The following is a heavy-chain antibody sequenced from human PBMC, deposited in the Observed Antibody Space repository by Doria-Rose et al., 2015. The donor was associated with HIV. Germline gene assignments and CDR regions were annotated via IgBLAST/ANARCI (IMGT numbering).Heavy chain of an antibody. V-gene: IGHV4-59*01. CDR2: IYYSGST. J-gene: IGHJ2*01. Sequence: VQLQESGPGLVKPSETLSLTCTVSGGSISGYYWSWIRQPPGKGLEWIGYIYYSGSTNYNPSLKSRVTISVDTSKNQFSLKLNSVTAADTAVYYCSRETITGYRHFDLWGRGSLVTVSS. CDR3: SRETITGYRHFDL. CDR1: GGSISGYY. D-gene: IGHD5-12*01.